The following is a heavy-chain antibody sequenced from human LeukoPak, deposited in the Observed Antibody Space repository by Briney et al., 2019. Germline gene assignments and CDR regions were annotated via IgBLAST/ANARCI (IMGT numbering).Heavy chain of an antibody. D-gene: IGHD1/OR15-1a*01. CDR2: LYSGGNT. V-gene: IGHV3-53*01. CDR3: AMDLSSSNWNNFDY. Sequence: GGSLRLSCAASGFTVSSNYMSWVRQAPGKGLEWVSFLYSGGNTYYADSVKGRFTISRDNSKNTLHLQMNSLRAEDTAVYYCAMDLSSSNWNNFDYWGQGTLVTVSS. J-gene: IGHJ4*02. CDR1: GFTVSSNY.